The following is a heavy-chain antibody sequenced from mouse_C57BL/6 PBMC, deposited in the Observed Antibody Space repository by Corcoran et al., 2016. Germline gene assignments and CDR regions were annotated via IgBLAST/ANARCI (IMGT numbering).Heavy chain of an antibody. CDR2: ISYDGSN. J-gene: IGHJ3*01. V-gene: IGHV3-6*01. Sequence: DVQLQESGPGLVKPSQSLSLTCSVTGYSITSGYYWNWIRQFPGNKLEWMGYISYDGSNNYNPSLKNRISITRDTSKNQFFLKLNSVTTEDTATYYCARDQGGSWFAYWGQGTLVTVSA. D-gene: IGHD1-1*02. CDR1: GYSITSGYY. CDR3: ARDQGGSWFAY.